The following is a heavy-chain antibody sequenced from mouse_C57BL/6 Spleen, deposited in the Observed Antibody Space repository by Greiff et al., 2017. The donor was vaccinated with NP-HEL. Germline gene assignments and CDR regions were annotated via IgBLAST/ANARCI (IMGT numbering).Heavy chain of an antibody. D-gene: IGHD3-3*01. CDR2: ISSGGSYT. Sequence: EVQGVESGGDLVKPGGSLKLSCAASGFTFSSYGMSWVRQTPDKRLEWVATISSGGSYTYYPDSVKGRFTISRDNAKNTLYLQMSSLKSEDTAMYYCAGTGGNYLDYWGQGTTLTVSS. V-gene: IGHV5-6*01. J-gene: IGHJ2*01. CDR1: GFTFSSYG. CDR3: AGTGGNYLDY.